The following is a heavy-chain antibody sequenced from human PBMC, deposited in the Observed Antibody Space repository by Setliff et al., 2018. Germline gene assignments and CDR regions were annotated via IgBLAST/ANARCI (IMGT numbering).Heavy chain of an antibody. D-gene: IGHD1-1*01. Sequence: PSETLSLTCAVYGDSFSDYYWSWIRQPPGKGLEWIGRIYVGGSANYNPSLKSRVTISVDTSKNQFSLKLSSVTAADTAVYYCARANKKLDYYYYYYMDVWGKGTTVTVSS. V-gene: IGHV4-59*08. CDR1: GDSFSDYY. CDR3: ARANKKLDYYYYYYMDV. J-gene: IGHJ6*03. CDR2: IYVGGSA.